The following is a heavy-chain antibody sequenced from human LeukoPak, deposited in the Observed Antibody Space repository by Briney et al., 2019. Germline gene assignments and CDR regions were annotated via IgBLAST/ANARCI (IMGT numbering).Heavy chain of an antibody. CDR2: IRPDGSEQ. CDR3: AGRDSARNPWAY. Sequence: GGSLRLSCAASGFTFTNFWMNWIRRAPGRGLEWLANIRPDGSEQFYVDSVKGLFTISRDNAKNSVYLQMNSLRADDTAVYYCAGRDSARNPWAYWGQGTLVTVST. CDR1: GFTFTNFW. D-gene: IGHD4-11*01. J-gene: IGHJ4*02. V-gene: IGHV3-7*01.